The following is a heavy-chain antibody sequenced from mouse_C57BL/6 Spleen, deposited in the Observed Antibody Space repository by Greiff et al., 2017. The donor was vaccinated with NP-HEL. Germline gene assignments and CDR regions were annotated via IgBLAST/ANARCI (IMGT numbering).Heavy chain of an antibody. CDR1: GFTFSDYG. J-gene: IGHJ4*01. V-gene: IGHV5-17*01. Sequence: EVQVVESGGGLVKPGGSLKLSCAASGFTFSDYGMHWVRQAPEKGLEWVAYISSGSSTIYYADTVKGRFTISRDNAKNTLFLQMTSLRSEDTAMYYCARTITTVVAHYYAMDYWGQGTSVTVSS. D-gene: IGHD1-1*01. CDR3: ARTITTVVAHYYAMDY. CDR2: ISSGSSTI.